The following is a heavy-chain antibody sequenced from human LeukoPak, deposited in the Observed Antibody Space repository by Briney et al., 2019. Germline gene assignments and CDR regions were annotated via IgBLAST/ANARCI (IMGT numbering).Heavy chain of an antibody. Sequence: PGRSLRLSCAASGFIFDDFAMHWVRQAPGKGLEWVSGVSWNSASIGYADSVKGRFTISRDNAKNSLYLQMNSLRAEDMALYYCAKLDGYANWGQGTLVTVSS. J-gene: IGHJ4*02. V-gene: IGHV3-9*03. CDR2: VSWNSASI. D-gene: IGHD5-24*01. CDR3: AKLDGYAN. CDR1: GFIFDDFA.